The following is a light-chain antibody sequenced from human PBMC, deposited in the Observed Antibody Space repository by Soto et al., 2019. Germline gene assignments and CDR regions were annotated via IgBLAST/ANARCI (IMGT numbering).Light chain of an antibody. CDR3: QQGYSTLPYT. CDR1: QIIRTY. Sequence: DIQMTQSPSSLSASVGDRVTITCRSSQIIRTYLNWYQQKPGKAPKLLIYSASTLQSGVPSRFSGNGSGANFSLTISSLQPEDFATYYCQQGYSTLPYTFGQGTKVEI. V-gene: IGKV1-39*01. J-gene: IGKJ2*01. CDR2: SAS.